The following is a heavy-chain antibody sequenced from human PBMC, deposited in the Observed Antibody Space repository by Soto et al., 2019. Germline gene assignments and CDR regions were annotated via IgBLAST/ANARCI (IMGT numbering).Heavy chain of an antibody. D-gene: IGHD2-2*01. CDR1: GRTFTSYT. CDR2: IIPILGIA. Sequence: QVQLVQSGAEVKKPGSSVNVSCKASGRTFTSYTISWVRQAHGQGLEWMGRIIPILGIANYAQKFQGRVTITADKSTSTAYTELSSLRDEDRAVYYCASQRQAGAFGLWGQGTMVTVSS. CDR3: ASQRQAGAFGL. V-gene: IGHV1-69*02. J-gene: IGHJ3*01.